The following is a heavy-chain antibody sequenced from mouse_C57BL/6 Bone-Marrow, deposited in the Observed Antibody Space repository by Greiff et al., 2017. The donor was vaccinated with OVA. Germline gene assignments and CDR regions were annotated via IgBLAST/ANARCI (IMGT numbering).Heavy chain of an antibody. CDR2: ISDGGSYT. J-gene: IGHJ1*03. D-gene: IGHD2-3*01. CDR3: ARDKGWLLRGWYFDV. CDR1: GFTFSSYA. Sequence: DVKLQESGGGLVKPGGSLKLSCAASGFTFSSYAMSWVRQTPEKRLEWVATISDGGSYTYYPDNVKGRFTISRDNAKNNLYLQMSHLKSEDTAMYYCARDKGWLLRGWYFDVWGTGTTVTVSS. V-gene: IGHV5-4*01.